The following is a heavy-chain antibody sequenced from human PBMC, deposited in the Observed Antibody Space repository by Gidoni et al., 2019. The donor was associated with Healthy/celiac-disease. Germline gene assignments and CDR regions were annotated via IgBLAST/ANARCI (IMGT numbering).Heavy chain of an antibody. CDR3: ARDLQDTAMVGPYYYYGMDV. D-gene: IGHD5-18*01. Sequence: QVQLVESGGGVVQPGRSLRLSCAASGFTFSSYAMHWVRQAPGKGLEWVAVISYDGSNKYYADSVKGRFTISRDNSKNTLYLQMNSLRAEDTAVYYCARDLQDTAMVGPYYYYGMDVWGQGTTVTVSS. CDR2: ISYDGSNK. CDR1: GFTFSSYA. J-gene: IGHJ6*02. V-gene: IGHV3-30-3*01.